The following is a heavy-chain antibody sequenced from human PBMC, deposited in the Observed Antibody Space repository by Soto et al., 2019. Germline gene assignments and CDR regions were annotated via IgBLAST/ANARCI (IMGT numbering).Heavy chain of an antibody. V-gene: IGHV4-39*01. CDR2: ISYSGST. CDR3: ARHYYGSGSYLPTFEY. J-gene: IGHJ4*02. Sequence: PSETLSLTCTVSGGSISSTTYFWGWIRQPPGKGLEWIGSISYSGSTFYNPSLKGRVTISVETSKNQFSLKLSSMTAADTAVYYCARHYYGSGSYLPTFEYWGQ. CDR1: GGSISSTTYF. D-gene: IGHD3-10*01.